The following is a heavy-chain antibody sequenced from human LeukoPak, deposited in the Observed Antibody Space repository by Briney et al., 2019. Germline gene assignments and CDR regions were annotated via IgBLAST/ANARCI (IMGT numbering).Heavy chain of an antibody. J-gene: IGHJ6*02. CDR3: ARGPYYYDSSGYYYYYGMDV. D-gene: IGHD3-22*01. CDR1: GGSISSYY. Sequence: SETLSLTCTVSGGSISSYYWSWIRRPPGKGLEWIGYIYYSGSTNYNPSLKSRVTISVDTSKNQFSLKLSSVTAADTAVYYCARGPYYYDSSGYYYYYGMDVWGQGTTVTVSS. V-gene: IGHV4-59*01. CDR2: IYYSGST.